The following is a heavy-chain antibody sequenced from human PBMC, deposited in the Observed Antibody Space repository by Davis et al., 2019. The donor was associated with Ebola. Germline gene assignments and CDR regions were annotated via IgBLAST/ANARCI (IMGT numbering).Heavy chain of an antibody. CDR3: ARDDGSGWPYGMDV. CDR1: GGSISKNF. V-gene: IGHV4-59*01. D-gene: IGHD6-19*01. Sequence: MPSETLSLTCSVSGGSISKNFWNWIRQPPGKGLEWIGYVNYRGTTNYNPSLKNRVTISVDTSENQFALKLTSVTAEDTAVYFCARDDGSGWPYGMDVWGQGTLVTVSS. J-gene: IGHJ6*02. CDR2: VNYRGTT.